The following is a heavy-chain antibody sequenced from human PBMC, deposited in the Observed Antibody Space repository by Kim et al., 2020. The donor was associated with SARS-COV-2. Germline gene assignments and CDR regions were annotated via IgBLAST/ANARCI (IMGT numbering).Heavy chain of an antibody. CDR1: GFTFSSYG. CDR3: ARDRGYYGSGSLWGYYYYGMDV. D-gene: IGHD3-10*01. Sequence: GGSLRLSCAASGFTFSSYGMHWVRQAPGKGLEWVAVISYDGSNKYYADSVKGRFTISRDNSKNTLYLQMNSLRAEDTAVYYCARDRGYYGSGSLWGYYYYGMDVCGQGTTVTVSS. V-gene: IGHV3-33*05. CDR2: ISYDGSNK. J-gene: IGHJ6*02.